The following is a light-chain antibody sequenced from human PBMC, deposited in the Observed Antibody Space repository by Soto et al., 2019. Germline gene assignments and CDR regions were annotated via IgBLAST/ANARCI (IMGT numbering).Light chain of an antibody. CDR2: GNS. Sequence: QSVLTQPTSVSGAPGQRVTISCTGSRSNIGAGYDVHWYQQLPGTAPKLLIYGNSNRPSGVPDRFSGSKSGTSASLAITGLQAEDEADYYCQSYDSRLSGCVFGTGTKLTVL. CDR1: RSNIGAGYD. CDR3: QSYDSRLSGCV. J-gene: IGLJ1*01. V-gene: IGLV1-40*01.